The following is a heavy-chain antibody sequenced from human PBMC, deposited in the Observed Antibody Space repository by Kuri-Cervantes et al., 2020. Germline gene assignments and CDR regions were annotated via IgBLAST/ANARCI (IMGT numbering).Heavy chain of an antibody. Sequence: SVKVSCKASGYTFTAYPMHWVRLAPGQRLEWLGRINAANGDTRYSQNLQDRVTFSRDTSASTAYMELSSLRSEDTAVYYCARDRISGVVITDYWGQGTLVTVSS. CDR2: INAANGDT. V-gene: IGHV1-3*01. J-gene: IGHJ4*02. D-gene: IGHD3-3*01. CDR3: ARDRISGVVITDY. CDR1: GYTFTAYP.